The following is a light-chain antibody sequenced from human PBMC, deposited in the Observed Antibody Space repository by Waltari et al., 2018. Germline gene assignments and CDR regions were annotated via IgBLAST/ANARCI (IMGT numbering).Light chain of an antibody. CDR1: QSVFYSPKNKNY. Sequence: DIVMTQSPDSLAVSLGEMATINCKSSQSVFYSPKNKNYLAWYQQKPGQAPKLLIYRASTRESGVPDRFSGSGSGTDFTLTISSLQAEDVAVYYCQQYYGNPRTFGQGTKLEIK. CDR3: QQYYGNPRT. J-gene: IGKJ2*01. V-gene: IGKV4-1*01. CDR2: RAS.